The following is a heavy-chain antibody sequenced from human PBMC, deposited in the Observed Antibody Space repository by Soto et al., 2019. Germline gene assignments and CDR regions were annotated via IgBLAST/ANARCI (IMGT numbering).Heavy chain of an antibody. D-gene: IGHD2-21*02. Sequence: QVQLVQSGAEVKKPGASVKVSCKASGYTFTNYGISWVRQAPGQGLEWMGWISAYNGNINYAQKLQGRVTMTTDTSTSTAYMELRSLRSDDTAMYYCASSYCGGNXYSNLPLDYYYYGMDVWGQGTTVTVSS. CDR2: ISAYNGNI. CDR1: GYTFTNYG. CDR3: ASSYCGGNXYSNLPLDYYYYGMDV. J-gene: IGHJ6*02. V-gene: IGHV1-18*01.